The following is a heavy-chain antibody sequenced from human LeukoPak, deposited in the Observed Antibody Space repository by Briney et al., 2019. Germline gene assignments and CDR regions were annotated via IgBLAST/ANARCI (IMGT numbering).Heavy chain of an antibody. CDR1: GGSFSGYY. CDR2: INHSGST. V-gene: IGHV4-34*01. Sequence: SETLSLTRAVYGGSFSGYYWSWIRQPPGKGLEWIGEINHSGSTNYNPSLKSRVTISVDTSKNQFSLKLSSVTAADTAVYYCAREKTAITMVRGVKGGYFDYWGQGTLVTVSS. D-gene: IGHD3-10*01. J-gene: IGHJ4*02. CDR3: AREKTAITMVRGVKGGYFDY.